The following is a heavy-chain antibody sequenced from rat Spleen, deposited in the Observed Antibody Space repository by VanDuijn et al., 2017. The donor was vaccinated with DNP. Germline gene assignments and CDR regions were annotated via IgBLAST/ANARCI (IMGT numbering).Heavy chain of an antibody. Sequence: EVKLVESGGGLVQPGRSLKLSCAASGFNFNDYWMGWVRQAPGKGLEWIGEINKDSSTINYTPSLKDKFTISRDNAKTSLYLQMDSLRSEDTATYYCTTETTSWGQGVMVTVSS. CDR1: GFNFNDYW. CDR3: TTETTS. V-gene: IGHV4-2*01. CDR2: INKDSSTI. D-gene: IGHD1-4*01. J-gene: IGHJ2*01.